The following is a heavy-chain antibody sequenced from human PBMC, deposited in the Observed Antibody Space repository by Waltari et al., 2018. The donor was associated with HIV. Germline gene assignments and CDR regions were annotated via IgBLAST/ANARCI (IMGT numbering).Heavy chain of an antibody. CDR2: IIPIVGKT. J-gene: IGHJ3*02. Sequence: QVQLVQSGSEVKKPGSSVKVSCKASGGTFSSYAITWVRQAPGQGPELMGDIIPIVGKTNLAQSFQGRVTLTADQSTSTAYMELSSLRSEDTAMYYCARENSHDYGDYRSAFDIWGQGTMVTVSS. V-gene: IGHV1-69*12. CDR1: GGTFSSYA. D-gene: IGHD4-17*01. CDR3: ARENSHDYGDYRSAFDI.